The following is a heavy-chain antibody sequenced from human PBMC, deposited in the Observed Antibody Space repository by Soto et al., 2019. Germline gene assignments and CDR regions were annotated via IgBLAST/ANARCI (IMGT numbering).Heavy chain of an antibody. V-gene: IGHV1-69*02. CDR1: GGTFSSYT. CDR2: IIPILGIA. Sequence: QVQLVQSGAEVKKPGSSVKVSCKASGGTFSSYTISWVRQAPGQGLEWMGRIIPILGIANYAQKFQGRVTITADKSTSTAYMELSSLRSEDTAVYYCARYCSGGSCYDQGDYWGQGTLVTVSS. D-gene: IGHD2-15*01. CDR3: ARYCSGGSCYDQGDY. J-gene: IGHJ4*02.